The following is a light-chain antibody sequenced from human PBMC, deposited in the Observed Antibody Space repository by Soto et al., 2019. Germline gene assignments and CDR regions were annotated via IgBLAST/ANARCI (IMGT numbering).Light chain of an antibody. CDR1: TSNIGSNP. CDR2: SDN. CDR3: AAWDERLKGVV. J-gene: IGLJ3*02. Sequence: QSVLTQPPSASGTPGQRVTISCSGGTSNIGSNPINWYQQLPGTAPKLLIYSDNERPSGVPDRFSGSRSGTSASLAISGLQSEDEADYSCAAWDERLKGVVFGGGTKLTVL. V-gene: IGLV1-44*01.